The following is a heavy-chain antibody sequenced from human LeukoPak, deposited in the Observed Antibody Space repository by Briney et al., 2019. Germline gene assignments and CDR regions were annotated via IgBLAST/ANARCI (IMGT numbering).Heavy chain of an antibody. CDR2: INLDGTEE. D-gene: IGHD3/OR15-3a*01. CDR1: GFDFSTYW. Sequence: GGSLRLSCAASGFDFSTYWMTWVRQAPGKGLEWVANINLDGTEEHYVDSSLKGRFTISRDNAKNSLYLQMNSLRVEDTAVYYCATGRHDFLHWGQGTLVTVSS. V-gene: IGHV3-7*01. J-gene: IGHJ4*02. CDR3: ATGRHDFLH.